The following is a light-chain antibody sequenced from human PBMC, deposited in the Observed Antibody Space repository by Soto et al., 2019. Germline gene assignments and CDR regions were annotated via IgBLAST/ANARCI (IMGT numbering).Light chain of an antibody. V-gene: IGKV1-33*01. CDR2: DAS. CDR3: QKHDGVPL. Sequence: DIQLTQSPASLSASVGDRVTITCQASQDISNHLNWYQQKPGKAPNLLIYDASDLETGVPSRFSRGGSGTFFSFSTNSLQPADIASYYCQKHDGVPLFGPGTKVEIK. J-gene: IGKJ3*01. CDR1: QDISNH.